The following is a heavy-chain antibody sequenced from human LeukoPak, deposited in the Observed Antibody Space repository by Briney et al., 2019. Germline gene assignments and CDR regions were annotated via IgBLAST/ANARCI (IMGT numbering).Heavy chain of an antibody. D-gene: IGHD3-9*01. Sequence: ASVKVSCKASGYTFTRYYMHWVRQAPGQRLEGMGWINLNSGGTKYAQKFQGRVTMTRDTSISTAYMELSRLRSDDTAVYYCARGYAILRYFDWLPQHIDYWGQGTLVTVSS. CDR1: GYTFTRYY. V-gene: IGHV1-2*02. CDR3: ARGYAILRYFDWLPQHIDY. CDR2: INLNSGGT. J-gene: IGHJ4*02.